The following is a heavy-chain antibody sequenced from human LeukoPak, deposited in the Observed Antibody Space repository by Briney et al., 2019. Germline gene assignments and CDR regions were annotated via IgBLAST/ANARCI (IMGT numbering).Heavy chain of an antibody. CDR1: GYTFTAYW. D-gene: IGHD6-19*01. CDR2: IYPGDSDT. CDR3: AREEYRSGWFHDY. J-gene: IGHJ4*02. Sequence: PGESLKISCKGSGYTFTAYWIGWVRQMPGKGLEWMGVIYPGDSDTRYSPSFQGQVTISADKSISTAYLHWSSLKASDTAMYYCAREEYRSGWFHDYWGQGTLVTVSS. V-gene: IGHV5-51*01.